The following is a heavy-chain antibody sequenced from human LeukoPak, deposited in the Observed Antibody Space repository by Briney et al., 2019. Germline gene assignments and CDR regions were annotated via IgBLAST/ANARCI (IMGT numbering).Heavy chain of an antibody. CDR1: GYTFTSYG. D-gene: IGHD5-24*01. V-gene: IGHV1-18*01. CDR3: GRTDIDGYNLFGPSPDYYYYYMDV. Sequence: ASVKVSCKASGYTFTSYGISWVRLAPGQGFEWMGWISAYNGNTNYAQKVQGRVTMTTDTSTSTAYMELRSLRSDDTAVYYCGRTDIDGYNLFGPSPDYYYYYMDVWGKGTTVTVSS. CDR2: ISAYNGNT. J-gene: IGHJ6*03.